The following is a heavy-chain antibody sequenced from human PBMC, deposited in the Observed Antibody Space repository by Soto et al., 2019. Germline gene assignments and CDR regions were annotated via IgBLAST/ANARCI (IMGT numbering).Heavy chain of an antibody. J-gene: IGHJ4*02. V-gene: IGHV1-3*01. Sequence: QVQLVQSGAEVKKPGASVKVSCKASGYTFTSYAMHWVRQAPGQRLEWMGWINAGNGNTKYSQKFQGRVTITRDTSASTAYMELSSLRSEDTTVYYCARDMGFGLSDYWGQGTLVTVSS. CDR1: GYTFTSYA. CDR3: ARDMGFGLSDY. CDR2: INAGNGNT. D-gene: IGHD3-10*01.